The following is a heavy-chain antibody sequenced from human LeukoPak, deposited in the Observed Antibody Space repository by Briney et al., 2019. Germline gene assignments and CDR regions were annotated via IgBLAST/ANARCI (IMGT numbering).Heavy chain of an antibody. CDR2: INSDGSST. J-gene: IGHJ4*02. D-gene: IGHD7-27*01. CDR1: GFTFSGYW. Sequence: GGSLRLSCAASGFTFSGYWMYWVRQAPGKGLVWVSLINSDGSSTNYADSVEGRFTISRGNAKNTLYLQVNSLRADDTAVYYCARHLGTSSDHWGQGTLVTVSS. CDR3: ARHLGTSSDH. V-gene: IGHV3-74*01.